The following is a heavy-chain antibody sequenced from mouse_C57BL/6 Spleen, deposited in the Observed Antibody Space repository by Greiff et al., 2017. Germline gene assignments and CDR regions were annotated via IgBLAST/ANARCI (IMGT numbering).Heavy chain of an antibody. CDR2: IGPEDGET. Sequence: VQLQQSGAELVKPGASVKLSCTASGFNIKDYYMHWVKQRTEQGLEWIGRIGPEDGETKYAPKFPGKATITADTSSNTAYLQLSSLTSEDTAVYYCASETDYWGQGTTLTVSS. CDR1: GFNIKDYY. J-gene: IGHJ2*01. V-gene: IGHV14-2*01. CDR3: ASETDY.